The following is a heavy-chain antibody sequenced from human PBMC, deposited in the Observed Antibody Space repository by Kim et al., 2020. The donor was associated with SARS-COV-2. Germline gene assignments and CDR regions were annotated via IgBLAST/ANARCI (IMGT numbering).Heavy chain of an antibody. Sequence: SQKFQGRVTITRDTSASTAYMELSSLRSEDTAVYYCASARGWYRYDAFDIWGQGTMVTVSS. D-gene: IGHD6-19*01. J-gene: IGHJ3*02. CDR3: ASARGWYRYDAFDI. V-gene: IGHV1-3*01.